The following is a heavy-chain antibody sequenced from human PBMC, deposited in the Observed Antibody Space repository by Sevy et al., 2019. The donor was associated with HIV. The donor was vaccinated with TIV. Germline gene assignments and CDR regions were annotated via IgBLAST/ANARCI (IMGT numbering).Heavy chain of an antibody. CDR3: ARKYSYGKNPDAFDI. D-gene: IGHD5-18*01. J-gene: IGHJ3*02. Sequence: GESLKISCKGSGYSFTSYWIGWVRQMPGKGLEWMGIIYPGDSDTRYSPSFQGQVTISADKSISTAYLQWRSLKASDTAMYYCARKYSYGKNPDAFDIWGQGTMVTVSS. V-gene: IGHV5-51*01. CDR2: IYPGDSDT. CDR1: GYSFTSYW.